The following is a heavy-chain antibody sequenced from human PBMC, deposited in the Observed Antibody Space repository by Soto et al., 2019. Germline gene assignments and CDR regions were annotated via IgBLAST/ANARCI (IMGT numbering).Heavy chain of an antibody. V-gene: IGHV4-39*01. D-gene: IGHD2-2*01. CDR1: GGSISSSNYF. CDR3: ARRYIVPAADDWFEP. Sequence: SETLSLTCTISGGSISSSNYFWAWIRQPPGKVLEWIGNIYHNGDTYYNPSLKSRVTISVDTSKNQFSLRLSSVTAADTAVYYCARRYIVPAADDWFEPWGQGALVTVS. J-gene: IGHJ5*02. CDR2: IYHNGDT.